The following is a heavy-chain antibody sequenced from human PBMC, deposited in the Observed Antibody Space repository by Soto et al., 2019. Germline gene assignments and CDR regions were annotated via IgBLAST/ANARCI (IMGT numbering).Heavy chain of an antibody. CDR3: ARQNTPKPHYGSGSYRS. J-gene: IGHJ5*02. V-gene: IGHV4-34*01. D-gene: IGHD3-10*01. Sequence: SETLSLTCAVYGGSFSGYYWSWIRQPPGKGLEWIGEINHSGSTNYNPSLKSRVTISVDTSKNQFSLKLSSVTAADTAVYYCARQNTPKPHYGSGSYRSWGQGTLVTVSS. CDR1: GGSFSGYY. CDR2: INHSGST.